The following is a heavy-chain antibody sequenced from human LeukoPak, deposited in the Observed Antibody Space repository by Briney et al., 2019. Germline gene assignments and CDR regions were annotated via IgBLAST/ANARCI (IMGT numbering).Heavy chain of an antibody. CDR2: ISSSGYNI. CDR3: ARDRGPLGYCSGGSRCINWFDP. J-gene: IGHJ5*02. V-gene: IGHV3-11*01. Sequence: GGSLRLSCAASGFTFSDYYMNWIRQAPGKGLEWISYISSSGYNIYQADSVKGRFTISRDNARNSLYLHMNSLGAEDTAVYYCARDRGPLGYCSGGSRCINWFDPWGQGTLVIVSS. CDR1: GFTFSDYY. D-gene: IGHD2-15*01.